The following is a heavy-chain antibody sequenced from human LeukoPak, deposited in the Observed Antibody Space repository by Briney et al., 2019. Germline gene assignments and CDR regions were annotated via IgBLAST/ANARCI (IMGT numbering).Heavy chain of an antibody. CDR3: ARVRDISGHWGFLDY. CDR1: GFTFSSYS. J-gene: IGHJ4*02. D-gene: IGHD6-19*01. CDR2: ISSSGSYI. Sequence: GGSLRLSCAASGFTFSSYSMNWVRQAPGKGLEWVSSISSSGSYIYYADSLKGRFTISRDNAKNTLYLQMNSLRAEDTAVFYCARVRDISGHWGFLDYWGQGTLVTVSS. V-gene: IGHV3-21*01.